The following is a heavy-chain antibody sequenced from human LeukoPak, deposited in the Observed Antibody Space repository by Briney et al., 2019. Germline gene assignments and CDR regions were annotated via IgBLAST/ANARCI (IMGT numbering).Heavy chain of an antibody. Sequence: ASVKVSCKASGYIFINHGIAWVRQAPGQGLEYMGWISAYNGNTDYAQKFQGRVTMTTDTSTSTAYMELRGLRFDDTAVYYCARWGPSPSDYWGQGTLVNVSS. D-gene: IGHD1-26*01. V-gene: IGHV1-18*01. CDR2: ISAYNGNT. J-gene: IGHJ4*02. CDR1: GYIFINHG. CDR3: ARWGPSPSDY.